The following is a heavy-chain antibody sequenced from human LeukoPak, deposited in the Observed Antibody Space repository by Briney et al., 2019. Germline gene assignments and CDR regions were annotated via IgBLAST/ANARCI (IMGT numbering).Heavy chain of an antibody. V-gene: IGHV1-2*02. CDR3: ARGAHYYDSSGYSYPDY. CDR1: GYTFTGYY. Sequence: ASVKVSCTASGYTFTGYYMHWVRQAPGQGLEWMGWINPNSGGTNYAQKFQGRVTMTRDTSISTAYMELSRLRSDDTAVYYCARGAHYYDSSGYSYPDYWGQGTLVTVSS. CDR2: INPNSGGT. J-gene: IGHJ4*02. D-gene: IGHD3-22*01.